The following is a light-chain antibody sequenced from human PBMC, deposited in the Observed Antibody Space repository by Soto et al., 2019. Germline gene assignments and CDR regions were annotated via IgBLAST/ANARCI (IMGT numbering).Light chain of an antibody. CDR1: QSVDRY. Sequence: EVVLTQSPDTLSLSPGETATLSCRASQSVDRYVAWYQQKLGQAPRLLIYGASSKATGIPDRFSGSGSGTDFTLTISRLEPEDFEVYYCQQYGISPPLTFGGGTKVDIK. V-gene: IGKV3-20*01. J-gene: IGKJ4*01. CDR3: QQYGISPPLT. CDR2: GAS.